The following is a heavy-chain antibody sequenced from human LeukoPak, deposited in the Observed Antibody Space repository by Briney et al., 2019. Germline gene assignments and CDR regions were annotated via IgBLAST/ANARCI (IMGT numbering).Heavy chain of an antibody. CDR1: GASISSGDYS. CDR2: IYHSGST. CDR3: AADYTSRSYRFDH. V-gene: IGHV4-30-2*01. D-gene: IGHD3-10*01. Sequence: PSETLSLTCAVSGASISSGDYSWSWIRQPPGKGLEWIGYIYHSGSTTYNPSLKSRLTISLDRSKNQISLKVNSVTAADMAVYYCAADYTSRSYRFDHWGQGTLVTVSS. J-gene: IGHJ4*02.